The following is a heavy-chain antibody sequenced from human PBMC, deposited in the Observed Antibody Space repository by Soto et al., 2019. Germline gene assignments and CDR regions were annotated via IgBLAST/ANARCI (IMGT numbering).Heavy chain of an antibody. CDR1: GFTFTNYW. Sequence: GESLKISCKASGFTFTNYWIGWVRQIPGEGLEWMGVNYPGDSDTIYSPSFQGQVTILADKSLNTAYLQWRRLRASDSAMYFCVRTGSSSGRFSDYWGQGTLVTVSS. D-gene: IGHD2-2*01. CDR2: NYPGDSDT. CDR3: VRTGSSSGRFSDY. V-gene: IGHV5-51*01. J-gene: IGHJ4*01.